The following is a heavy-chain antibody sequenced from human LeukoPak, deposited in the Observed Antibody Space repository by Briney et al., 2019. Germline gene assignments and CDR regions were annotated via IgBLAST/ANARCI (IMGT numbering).Heavy chain of an antibody. V-gene: IGHV3-30*02. J-gene: IGHJ3*02. D-gene: IGHD3-3*01. Sequence: GGSLRLSCAASGFTFSSYGMHLFRQAPGKGLEWVAFIRYDGSNKYYADSVKGRFTISRDNSENTLYLRMNNLRAEDTAVVYCARTYYDYWSGPYAFDIWGQGTMVTVSS. CDR2: IRYDGSNK. CDR1: GFTFSSYG. CDR3: ARTYYDYWSGPYAFDI.